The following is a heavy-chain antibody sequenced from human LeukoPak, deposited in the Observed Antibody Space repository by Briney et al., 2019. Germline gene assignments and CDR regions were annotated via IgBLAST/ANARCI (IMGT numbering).Heavy chain of an antibody. V-gene: IGHV1-3*04. Sequence: ASVKVSCKASGYIFTSYPIHWVRQAPGQRLEWMGWINTGNGNTKYSQKFEGRVTVTRDTSATAAYMELSSLRSEDTAVYYCARDRATADYWGQGTLVTVSS. CDR1: GYIFTSYP. J-gene: IGHJ4*02. CDR3: ARDRATADY. D-gene: IGHD5-12*01. CDR2: INTGNGNT.